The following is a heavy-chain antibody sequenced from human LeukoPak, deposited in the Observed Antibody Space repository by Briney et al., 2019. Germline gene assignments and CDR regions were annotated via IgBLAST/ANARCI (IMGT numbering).Heavy chain of an antibody. CDR3: ARVEVVPAATVDY. D-gene: IGHD2-2*01. CDR1: GRSISSGDYY. J-gene: IGHJ4*02. V-gene: IGHV4-30-4*08. Sequence: QVQLQESGPGLVKPSQTLSLTCTVSGRSISSGDYYWSWIRQPPGKGLAWIGYIYYSGSTYYNPSLKSRVTISVDTSKNQFSLKVSSVTAADTAVYYCARVEVVPAATVDYWGQGTLVTVSS. CDR2: IYYSGST.